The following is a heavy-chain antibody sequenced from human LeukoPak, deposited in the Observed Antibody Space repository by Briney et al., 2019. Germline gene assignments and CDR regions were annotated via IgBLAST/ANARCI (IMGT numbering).Heavy chain of an antibody. CDR2: ISSSSYI. D-gene: IGHD3-10*01. CDR3: ARPKMTYYYGSGSPYGMDV. V-gene: IGHV3-21*01. J-gene: IGHJ6*02. Sequence: GGSLRLSCAASGFTFSSYSMNWVRQAPGKGLEWVSSISSSSYIYYADSVKGRFTISRDNAKNSLYLQMNSLRAEDTAVYYCARPKMTYYYGSGSPYGMDVWGQGTTVTVSS. CDR1: GFTFSSYS.